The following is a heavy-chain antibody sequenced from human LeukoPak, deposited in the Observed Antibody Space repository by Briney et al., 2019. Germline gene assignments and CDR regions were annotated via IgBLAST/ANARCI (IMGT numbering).Heavy chain of an antibody. CDR1: GVSISNYY. V-gene: IGHV4-59*01. D-gene: IGHD6-6*01. J-gene: IGHJ4*02. CDR3: ARGGASSKFFDA. Sequence: PSETLSLTCSVSGVSISNYYWSWIRQPPGKGSEWIAFIYYDGTTNYNPSLKSRATISVDTSKNQYSLNLISVTPADTAVYYCARGGASSKFFDAWGQGILVTVSS. CDR2: IYYDGTT.